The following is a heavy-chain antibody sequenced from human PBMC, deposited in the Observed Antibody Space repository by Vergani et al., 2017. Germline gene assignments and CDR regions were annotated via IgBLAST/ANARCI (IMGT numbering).Heavy chain of an antibody. J-gene: IGHJ6*02. CDR2: INPSGGST. V-gene: IGHV1-46*03. Sequence: QVQLVQSGAEVKKPGASVKVSCKASGYTFTSYYMHWVRQAPGQGLEWMGIINPSGGSTSYAQKFQGRVTMTGDMSTSTVYMELGSMRSEDTAVYYCARGMVYCDGMDVWGQGTTVTVSS. D-gene: IGHD3-10*01. CDR1: GYTFTSYY. CDR3: ARGMVYCDGMDV.